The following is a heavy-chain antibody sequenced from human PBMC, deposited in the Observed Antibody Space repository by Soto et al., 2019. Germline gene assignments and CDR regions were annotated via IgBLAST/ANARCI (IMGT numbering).Heavy chain of an antibody. Sequence: QVQLVQSGAEVKKPGASVKASCKASAYTFTDYYLHWVRQAPGQGLEGMGWINPNTGGTNYEQKFQVRVTTTRDKSISTDYMEVSRLRSDDTAVYDCAIAQNYHSWCEYYDAFDIWGQGTMGTVSS. CDR2: INPNTGGT. V-gene: IGHV1-2*02. CDR3: AIAQNYHSWCEYYDAFDI. D-gene: IGHD3-3*01. CDR1: AYTFTDYY. J-gene: IGHJ3*02.